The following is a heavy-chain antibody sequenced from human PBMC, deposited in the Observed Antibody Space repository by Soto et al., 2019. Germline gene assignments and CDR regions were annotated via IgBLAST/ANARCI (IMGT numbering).Heavy chain of an antibody. J-gene: IGHJ5*02. V-gene: IGHV4-34*01. Sequence: PSETLSLTCAVYGGSFSGYYWSWIRQPPGKGLEWIGEINHSGSTNYNPSLKSRVTISVDTSKNQFSLKLSSVTAADTAVYYCASLAGRRNNWFDPRGQGTLVTVAS. CDR2: INHSGST. CDR1: GGSFSGYY. CDR3: ASLAGRRNNWFDP.